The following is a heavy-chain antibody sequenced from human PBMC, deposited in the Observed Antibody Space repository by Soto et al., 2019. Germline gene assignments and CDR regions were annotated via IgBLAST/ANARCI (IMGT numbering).Heavy chain of an antibody. CDR2: IYSSENP. CDR1: GGAVSPNSYS. CDR3: ARLNGYCISTNCHGYYGMDV. D-gene: IGHD2-2*03. J-gene: IGHJ6*02. V-gene: IGHV4-39*01. Sequence: SETLSLSCTVSGGAVSPNSYSWGWIRQSPGKGLQWIGTIYSSENPYYNPSLLSRVTISVDTSKNEFSLRLSSVTAADTAVYYCARLNGYCISTNCHGYYGMDVWGQGTTVT.